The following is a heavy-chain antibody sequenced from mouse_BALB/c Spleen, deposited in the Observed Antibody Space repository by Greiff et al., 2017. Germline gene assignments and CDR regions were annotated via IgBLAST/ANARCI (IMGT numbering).Heavy chain of an antibody. CDR2: IYPYNGGT. V-gene: IGHV1S29*02. D-gene: IGHD2-14*01. CDR1: GYTFTDYN. J-gene: IGHJ3*01. CDR3: AKEAGTTGFAY. Sequence: VQLQQSGPELVKPGASVKISCKASGYTFTDYNMHWVKQSHGKSLEWIGYIYPYNGGTGYNQKFKSKATLTVDNSSSTAYMELRSLTSEDAAVYYCAKEAGTTGFAYWGQGTLVTVSA.